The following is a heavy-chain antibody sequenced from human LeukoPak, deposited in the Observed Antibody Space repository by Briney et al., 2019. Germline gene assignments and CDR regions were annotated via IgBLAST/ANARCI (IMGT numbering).Heavy chain of an antibody. CDR3: ARDSSGWYSHIDY. CDR2: IYYNGST. D-gene: IGHD6-19*01. V-gene: IGHV4-39*07. Sequence: SETLSLTCTVSGGSISSSSYYWGWIRQPPGKGLEWIGSIYYNGSTYYNPSLKSRVTISVDTSKNQFSLKLSSVTAADTAVYYCARDSSGWYSHIDYWGQGTLVTVSS. J-gene: IGHJ4*02. CDR1: GGSISSSSYY.